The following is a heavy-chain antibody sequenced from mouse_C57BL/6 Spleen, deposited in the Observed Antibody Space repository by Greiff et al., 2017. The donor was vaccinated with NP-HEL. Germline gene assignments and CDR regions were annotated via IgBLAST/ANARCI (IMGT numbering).Heavy chain of an antibody. CDR3: TTYYYGSSYDAMDY. CDR2: IDPENGDT. D-gene: IGHD1-1*01. J-gene: IGHJ4*01. Sequence: EVQLQQSGAELVRPGASVKLSCTASGFNIKDDYMHWVKQRPEQGLEWIGWIDPENGDTEYASKFQGKATITADTSSNTAYLQLSSPTSEDTAVYYCTTYYYGSSYDAMDYWGQGTSVTVSS. V-gene: IGHV14-4*01. CDR1: GFNIKDDY.